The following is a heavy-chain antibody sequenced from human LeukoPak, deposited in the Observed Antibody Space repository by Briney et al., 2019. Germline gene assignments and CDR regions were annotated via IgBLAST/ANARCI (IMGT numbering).Heavy chain of an antibody. Sequence: GGSLGLSCAASGFTFSNAWMSWVRQAPGKGLEWVGRIKSKTDGGTTDYAAPVKGRFTISRDDSKNTLYLQMNSLKTEDTAVYYCTTDRVGYYGSEVDPWGQGTLVTVSS. J-gene: IGHJ5*02. CDR2: IKSKTDGGTT. D-gene: IGHD3-10*01. V-gene: IGHV3-15*01. CDR1: GFTFSNAW. CDR3: TTDRVGYYGSEVDP.